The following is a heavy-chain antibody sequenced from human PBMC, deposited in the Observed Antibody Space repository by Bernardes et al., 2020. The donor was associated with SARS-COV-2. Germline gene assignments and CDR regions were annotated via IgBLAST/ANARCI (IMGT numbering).Heavy chain of an antibody. V-gene: IGHV1-2*02. J-gene: IGHJ4*02. CDR1: GYTFTGYY. Sequence: ASVKVSCKASGYTFTGYYMHWVRQAPGQGLEWMGWINPNSGGTNYAQKFQGRVTMTRDTSISTAYKELSRLRSDDTAVYYCARDLPGGITIFGVVVETTPDYWGQGTLVTVSS. CDR2: INPNSGGT. D-gene: IGHD3-3*01. CDR3: ARDLPGGITIFGVVVETTPDY.